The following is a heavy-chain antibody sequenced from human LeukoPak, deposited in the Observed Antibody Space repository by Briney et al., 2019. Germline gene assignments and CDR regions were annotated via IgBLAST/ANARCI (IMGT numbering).Heavy chain of an antibody. CDR2: ISYDGSNK. Sequence: PGGSLRLSCAASGFTFSSYAMHWVRQAPGKGLEWVAVISYDGSNKYYADSVKGRFTISRDNSKNTLYLQMNSLRAEDTAVYYCAGEPTTNIAALDYWGQGTLVTVSS. CDR3: AGEPTTNIAALDY. V-gene: IGHV3-30-3*01. J-gene: IGHJ4*02. D-gene: IGHD6-13*01. CDR1: GFTFSSYA.